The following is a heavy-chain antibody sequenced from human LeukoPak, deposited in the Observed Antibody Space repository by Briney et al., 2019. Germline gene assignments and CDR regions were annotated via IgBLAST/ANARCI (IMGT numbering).Heavy chain of an antibody. V-gene: IGHV1-18*01. CDR1: GYTFTSYG. J-gene: IGHJ4*02. CDR2: ISAYNGNT. CDR3: ARDRTTDYGDEVGLDY. D-gene: IGHD4-17*01. Sequence: ASVKVSCKASGYTFTSYGISWVRQAPGQGLEWMGRISAYNGNTNYAQKLQGRVTMTTDTSTSTASMKLRSLRSDDTAVYYCARDRTTDYGDEVGLDYWGQGTLVTVSS.